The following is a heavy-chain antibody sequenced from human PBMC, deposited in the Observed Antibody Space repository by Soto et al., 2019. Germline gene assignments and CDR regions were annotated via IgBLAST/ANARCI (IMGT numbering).Heavy chain of an antibody. V-gene: IGHV1-18*01. Sequence: GASVKVSCKASGYTFTSYGISWVRQAPGQGLEWMGWISAYNGNTNYAQKLQGRVTMTTDTSTSTAYMELRSLRSDDTAVYYCARTGGVVVVVAATLDAFDIWGQGTMVTVS. J-gene: IGHJ3*02. CDR2: ISAYNGNT. CDR1: GYTFTSYG. D-gene: IGHD2-15*01. CDR3: ARTGGVVVVVAATLDAFDI.